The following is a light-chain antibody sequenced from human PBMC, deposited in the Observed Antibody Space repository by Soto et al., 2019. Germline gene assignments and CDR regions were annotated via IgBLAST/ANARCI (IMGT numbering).Light chain of an antibody. CDR3: QQYSSTPWT. V-gene: IGKV3-20*01. CDR1: QSVSSNY. CDR2: GAS. J-gene: IGKJ1*01. Sequence: EIVLTQSPGTLSLSPGERATLSCRASQSVSSNYLAWYQHKPGKAPSLLIYGASSRATGIPDRFSGSGSGTDFTLTINRLEPEDFAVYYCQQYSSTPWTFGQGTKLEVK.